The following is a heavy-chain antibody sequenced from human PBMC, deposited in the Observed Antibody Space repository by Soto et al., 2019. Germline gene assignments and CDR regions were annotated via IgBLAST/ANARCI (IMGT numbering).Heavy chain of an antibody. CDR3: VKAVAGTGLFVDY. J-gene: IGHJ4*02. D-gene: IGHD6-19*01. CDR2: IIPIFGTA. V-gene: IGHV1-69*13. Sequence: ASVKLSCKASGGAFSSNSISWLRQAPGQGLEWMGGIIPIFGTANYAQKFQGRITITADESTSTAYMELSSLRSEDTVVYYCVKAVAGTGLFVDYLGQGTLVTVSS. CDR1: GGAFSSNS.